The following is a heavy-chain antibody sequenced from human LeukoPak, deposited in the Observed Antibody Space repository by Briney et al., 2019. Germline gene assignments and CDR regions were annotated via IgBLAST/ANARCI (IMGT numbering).Heavy chain of an antibody. CDR1: GFTFSSYA. Sequence: GGSLRLSCAASGFTFSSYAMHWVRQAPGKGLEWVAVISYDGSNKYYADSVKGRFTISRDNSKNTLYLQMNSLRAEDTAVYYCAGDGDLDAFDIWGQGTMVTVSS. D-gene: IGHD4-17*01. V-gene: IGHV3-30*04. CDR2: ISYDGSNK. CDR3: AGDGDLDAFDI. J-gene: IGHJ3*02.